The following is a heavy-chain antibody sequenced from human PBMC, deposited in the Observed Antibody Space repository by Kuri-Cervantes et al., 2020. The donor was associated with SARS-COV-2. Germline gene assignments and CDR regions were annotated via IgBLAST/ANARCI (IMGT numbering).Heavy chain of an antibody. V-gene: IGHV3-30*01. CDR1: GFTFSSYA. J-gene: IGHJ6*02. Sequence: GGSLRLSCAASGFTFSSYAMHWVRQAPGKGLEWVAVISYDGSNKYYADSVKGRFTISRDNSKNTLYLQMNSLRAEDTAVYYCARDRGSYSGYGPNLSYYYYGMDAWGQGTTVTVSS. CDR3: ARDRGSYSGYGPNLSYYYYGMDA. CDR2: ISYDGSNK. D-gene: IGHD5-12*01.